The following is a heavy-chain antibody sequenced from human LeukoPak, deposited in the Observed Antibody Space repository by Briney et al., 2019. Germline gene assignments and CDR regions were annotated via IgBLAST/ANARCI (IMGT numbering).Heavy chain of an antibody. CDR3: VIGVGWQPDY. CDR1: GDSVTGYY. V-gene: IGHV4-59*02. J-gene: IGHJ4*02. CDR2: IYKIGTT. Sequence: SETLSLTCTVFGDSVTGYYLNWVRQPPGRGLEWIGHIYKIGTTNYNPSLKSRLTISADTSKNQFSLKLRSVTAADTAVYYCVIGVGWQPDYWGQGALVTVSS. D-gene: IGHD2-15*01.